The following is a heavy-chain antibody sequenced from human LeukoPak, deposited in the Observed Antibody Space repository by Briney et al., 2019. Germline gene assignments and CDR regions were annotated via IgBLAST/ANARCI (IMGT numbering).Heavy chain of an antibody. CDR3: ARDGSPWT. V-gene: IGHV4-39*07. CDR1: GGSITSSGYY. J-gene: IGHJ5*02. Sequence: SETLSLTCSVSGGSITSSGYYWVWVRQPPGKGLEWIGSINYSGNTYYNASLRGRVTMSVDTSKNQFSLKLSSVTAADTAVYYCARDGSPWTWGQGTLVTVSS. CDR2: INYSGNT. D-gene: IGHD3-10*01.